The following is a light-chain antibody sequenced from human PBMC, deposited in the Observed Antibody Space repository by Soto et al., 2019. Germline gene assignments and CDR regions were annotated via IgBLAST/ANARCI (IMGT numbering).Light chain of an antibody. CDR2: GAS. J-gene: IGKJ1*01. CDR3: EQYASSPWT. Sequence: EIVLTQSPGTLSLSPGERATLSCRASQRVSSNYLAWYQQKPGQAPRLLIFGASSRATGIPDRFSGGGSGTDFTLTISRLEPEDFAVYYCEQYASSPWTFGQGTKVDI. V-gene: IGKV3-20*01. CDR1: QRVSSNY.